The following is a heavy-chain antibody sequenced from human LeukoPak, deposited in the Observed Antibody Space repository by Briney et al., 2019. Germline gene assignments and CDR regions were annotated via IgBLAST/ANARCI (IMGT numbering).Heavy chain of an antibody. CDR1: GYSFTNYW. V-gene: IGHV5-51*01. Sequence: GESLKISCKASGYSFTNYWIGWVRQMPGKGLGWMGIIFPGDSDIRYSPSFQGQVTISADKSISTAYLQWSSLKASDTAMYYCARSTKLDYWGQGTVVTVSS. J-gene: IGHJ4*02. D-gene: IGHD1-1*01. CDR2: IFPGDSDI. CDR3: ARSTKLDY.